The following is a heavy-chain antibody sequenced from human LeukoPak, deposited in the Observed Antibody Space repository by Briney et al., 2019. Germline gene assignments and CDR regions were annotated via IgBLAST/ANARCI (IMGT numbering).Heavy chain of an antibody. J-gene: IGHJ4*02. CDR2: IKQDGSEK. V-gene: IGHV3-7*04. Sequence: GGSLRLSCAAPGFTFSTYWMSWVRQAPGKGREWVANIKQDGSEKYYVDSVKGRFTISRDNAKDSLYLQMNSLRAEDTAVYYCARDWEYSSSSVYWGQGTLVTVSS. D-gene: IGHD6-6*01. CDR3: ARDWEYSSSSVY. CDR1: GFTFSTYW.